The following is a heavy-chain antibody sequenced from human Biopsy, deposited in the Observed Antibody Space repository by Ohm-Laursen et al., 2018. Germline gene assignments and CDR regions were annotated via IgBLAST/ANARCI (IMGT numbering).Heavy chain of an antibody. D-gene: IGHD5-18*01. J-gene: IGHJ6*02. CDR1: GFTFNNYG. Sequence: SLRLSCTASGFTFNNYGIQWVRQAPGKGLEWVAFIFYDGSNTYYADSVKGRFTISRDNSRDTLYLQMSSLRAEDTAVYYCAKDRYNYTPIGGFSMDVWGQGTTVTVSS. V-gene: IGHV3-30*18. CDR3: AKDRYNYTPIGGFSMDV. CDR2: IFYDGSNT.